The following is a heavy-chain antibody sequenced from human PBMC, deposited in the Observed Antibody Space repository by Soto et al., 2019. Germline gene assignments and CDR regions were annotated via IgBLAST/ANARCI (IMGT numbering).Heavy chain of an antibody. CDR1: GGSFSDYY. Sequence: QVRLQQWGAGLLKPSETLSLTCAVYGGSFSDYYWSWIRQPPGKGLEWIGEINHSGSTNYNPSLKSXXTXSXXTSKNQFSLKMSSVTAADTAVYYCASEVPSRYFDLWGRGTPVTVSS. CDR2: INHSGST. D-gene: IGHD1-1*01. V-gene: IGHV4-34*01. J-gene: IGHJ2*01. CDR3: ASEVPSRYFDL.